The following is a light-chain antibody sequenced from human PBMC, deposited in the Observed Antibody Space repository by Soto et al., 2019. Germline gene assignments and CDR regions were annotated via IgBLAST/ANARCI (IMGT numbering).Light chain of an antibody. V-gene: IGKV1-27*01. Sequence: DIQMTQSPSSLSASVGVRVTITCRATQGISNYLAWYQQIPGKVPKLLISAASTLQSWVPSRFSGSGSGTDFTLTISSLQPDDVATYYCQKYTNVPAFGGGTKVESK. CDR1: QGISNY. J-gene: IGKJ4*01. CDR2: AAS. CDR3: QKYTNVPA.